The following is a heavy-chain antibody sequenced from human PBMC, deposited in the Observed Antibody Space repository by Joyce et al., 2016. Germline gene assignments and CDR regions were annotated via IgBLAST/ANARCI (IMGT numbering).Heavy chain of an antibody. CDR2: IYHSGIT. V-gene: IGHV4-31*03. CDR1: GGSISSGGYY. CDR3: ARDERYCTSAGCHNWFDP. Sequence: QVQLQESGPGLVKPSQTLSLTCTVPGGSISSGGYYWSWIRQPPGKGLEWIGYIYHSGITFYHPSLKRRIIISIDTSKNQFSLKLTSVTAADTAVYYCARDERYCTSAGCHNWFDPWGQGTLVTVSS. D-gene: IGHD2-8*02. J-gene: IGHJ5*02.